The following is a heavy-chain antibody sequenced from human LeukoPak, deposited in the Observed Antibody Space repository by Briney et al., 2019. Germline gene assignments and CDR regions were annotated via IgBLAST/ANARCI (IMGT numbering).Heavy chain of an antibody. CDR1: GGSISSYY. V-gene: IGHV4-59*01. Sequence: PSETLSLTCTVSGGSISSYYWSWIRQPPGKGLEWIGYIYYSGSTNYNPSLKSRVTISVDTSKNQFSLKLSSVTAADTAVYYCARDAGYGDYVWFDPWGQGTLVTVSS. J-gene: IGHJ5*02. CDR3: ARDAGYGDYVWFDP. CDR2: IYYSGST. D-gene: IGHD4-17*01.